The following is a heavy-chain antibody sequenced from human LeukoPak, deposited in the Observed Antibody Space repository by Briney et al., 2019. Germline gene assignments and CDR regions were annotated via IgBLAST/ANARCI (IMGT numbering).Heavy chain of an antibody. CDR2: FDPEDGET. Sequence: ASVKVSCKVSGYTLTELSMHWVRQAPGKGLEWMGGFDPEDGETIYAQKFQGRVTMTEDTSTDTAYMELSSLRSEDTAVYYCATAGPIPMALTSSYGRDVWGQGPTVTVPS. CDR3: ATAGPIPMALTSSYGRDV. J-gene: IGHJ6*02. D-gene: IGHD3-10*01. CDR1: GYTLTELS. V-gene: IGHV1-24*01.